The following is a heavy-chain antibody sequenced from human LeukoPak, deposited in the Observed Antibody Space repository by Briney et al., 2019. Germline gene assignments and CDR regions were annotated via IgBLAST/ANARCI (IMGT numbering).Heavy chain of an antibody. CDR1: GYTFTGFY. Sequence: ASVKVSCKASGYTFTGFYMHWVRQAPGQGLEWMGWINANSGVTDYAQNFQGRVTMTRDTSISTAYMELSRLRSDDTAIYYCARMYSSSSYGYYFDYWGQGTLVTVSS. D-gene: IGHD6-13*01. CDR2: INANSGVT. J-gene: IGHJ4*02. CDR3: ARMYSSSSYGYYFDY. V-gene: IGHV1-2*02.